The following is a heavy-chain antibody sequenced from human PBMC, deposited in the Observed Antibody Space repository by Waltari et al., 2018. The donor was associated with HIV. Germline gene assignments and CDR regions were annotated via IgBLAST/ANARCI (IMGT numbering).Heavy chain of an antibody. J-gene: IGHJ4*02. CDR1: GGSISSYY. V-gene: IGHV4-59*01. Sequence: QVQLQESGPGLVKPSETLSLTCTVSGGSISSYYWSWIRQPPGKGLGWSGYIYYRGRTNYNPALKSRVTISVDTSKNQLSLKLSSVTAADTAVYYCARGSDYDFWSSVNFDYWGQGTLVTVSS. CDR3: ARGSDYDFWSSVNFDY. CDR2: IYYRGRT. D-gene: IGHD3-3*01.